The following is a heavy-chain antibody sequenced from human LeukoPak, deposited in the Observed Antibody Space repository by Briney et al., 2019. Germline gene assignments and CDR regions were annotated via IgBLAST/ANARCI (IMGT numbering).Heavy chain of an antibody. CDR2: INHSGSA. CDR1: GGSFSGYY. CDR3: ARHPFSSPFDH. Sequence: SETLSLTCAVSGGSFSGYYWTWIRQPPGKGLEWIGEINHSGSANYNPSLKSRVSISLDTSKNRVSLTLTSVTAADTAVYYCARHPFSSPFDHWGQGTLVAVSS. D-gene: IGHD2/OR15-2a*01. J-gene: IGHJ4*02. V-gene: IGHV4-34*01.